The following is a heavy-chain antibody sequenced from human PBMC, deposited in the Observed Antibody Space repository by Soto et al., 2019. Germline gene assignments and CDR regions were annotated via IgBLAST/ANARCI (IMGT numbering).Heavy chain of an antibody. D-gene: IGHD3-3*01. J-gene: IGHJ4*02. CDR3: ARLLRTITIFGVYYFDY. CDR2: INHSGST. V-gene: IGHV4-34*01. CDR1: GGSFSGYY. Sequence: SETLSFTCAVYGGSFSGYYWSWIRQPPGKGLEWIGEINHSGSTNYNPSLKSRVTISVDTSKNQFSLKLSSVTAADTAVYYCARLLRTITIFGVYYFDYWGQGTLVTVSS.